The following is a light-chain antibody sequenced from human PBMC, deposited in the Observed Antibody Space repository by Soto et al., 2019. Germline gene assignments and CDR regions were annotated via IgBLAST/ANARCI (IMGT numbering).Light chain of an antibody. J-gene: IGLJ3*02. Sequence: QSALTQPASVSGSPGQSITISRTGASSDIGSYNFVSWYQQHPGKAPKLMIYADTKRPSGVSNRFSGAKSGNTASLTISGLQAEDESDYYCCSYAGRSTWVFGGGTKLTVL. CDR3: CSYAGRSTWV. CDR2: ADT. CDR1: SSDIGSYNF. V-gene: IGLV2-23*01.